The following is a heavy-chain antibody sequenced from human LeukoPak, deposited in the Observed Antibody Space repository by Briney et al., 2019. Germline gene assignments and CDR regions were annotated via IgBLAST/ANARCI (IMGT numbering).Heavy chain of an antibody. D-gene: IGHD6-19*01. J-gene: IGHJ3*02. CDR2: INPSSGST. V-gene: IGHV1-2*02. CDR1: GYTFTGYY. Sequence: TSVKVSCKASGYTFTGYYMHWVRQAPGQGLDWMGMINPSSGSTRFAQMFQDRVTMTRDTSISTAYMELSRLRSDDTAVYYCARGLSVYSSGWYPPRDAFDIWGQGTMVTVSS. CDR3: ARGLSVYSSGWYPPRDAFDI.